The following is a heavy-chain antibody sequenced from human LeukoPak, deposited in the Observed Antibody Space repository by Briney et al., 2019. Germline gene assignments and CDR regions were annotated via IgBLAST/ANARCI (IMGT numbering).Heavy chain of an antibody. D-gene: IGHD6-19*01. CDR1: GFTFSRYG. Sequence: PGGSLRLSCAASGFTFSRYGMHWVRQAPGKGLEWVALISYDGNNKYYADSVKGRFTISRDNSKNTLYLQMNSLRGEDTAAYYCAKGLCIAVARQSTCYGMDVWGQGTTVTVSS. J-gene: IGHJ6*02. V-gene: IGHV3-30*18. CDR2: ISYDGNNK. CDR3: AKGLCIAVARQSTCYGMDV.